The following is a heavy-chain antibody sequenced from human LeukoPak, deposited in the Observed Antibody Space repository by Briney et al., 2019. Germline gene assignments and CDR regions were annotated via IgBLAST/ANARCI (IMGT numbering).Heavy chain of an antibody. Sequence: GGSLRLSCAASGFTFSKYSMNWVRQAPGKGLEWVSYISSSSSTIYYADSVKGRFTISRDNAENSLFLQMNSLRAEDTAVYYCARDWGYYYDTPYYYGMDVWGQGTTVTVSS. J-gene: IGHJ6*02. CDR3: ARDWGYYYDTPYYYGMDV. D-gene: IGHD3-22*01. CDR1: GFTFSKYS. V-gene: IGHV3-48*01. CDR2: ISSSSSTI.